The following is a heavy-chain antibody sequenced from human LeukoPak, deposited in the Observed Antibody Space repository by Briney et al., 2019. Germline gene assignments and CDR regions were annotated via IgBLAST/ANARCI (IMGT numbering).Heavy chain of an antibody. Sequence: PSETLSLTCTVSGCSISGGYYWGWIRQSPGKGLEWIGIIYNSGSTYYNPSLKSRVTISIDTSKNQFSLKLSSVTAADTAVYYCAREYRSSWYLNWFDPWGQGTLVTVSS. CDR1: GCSISGGYY. D-gene: IGHD6-13*01. J-gene: IGHJ5*02. CDR2: IYNSGST. V-gene: IGHV4-38-2*02. CDR3: AREYRSSWYLNWFDP.